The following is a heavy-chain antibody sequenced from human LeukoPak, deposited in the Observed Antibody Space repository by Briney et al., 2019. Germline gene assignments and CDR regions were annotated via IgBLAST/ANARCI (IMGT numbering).Heavy chain of an antibody. D-gene: IGHD3-22*01. Sequence: GGSLRLSCAASGFTFSSYAMSWVRQAPGRGLEWVSAISGSGGSTYYADSVKGRFTISRDNSKNTLYLQMNSLRAEDTAVYYCASNYFDSDGYYWGFDYWGQGTLVTVSS. J-gene: IGHJ4*02. CDR3: ASNYFDSDGYYWGFDY. CDR2: ISGSGGST. V-gene: IGHV3-23*01. CDR1: GFTFSSYA.